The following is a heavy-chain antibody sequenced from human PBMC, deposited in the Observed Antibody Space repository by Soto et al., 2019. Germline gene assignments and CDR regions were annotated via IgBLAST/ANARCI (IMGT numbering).Heavy chain of an antibody. V-gene: IGHV4-34*01. Sequence: QVQLQQWGAGLLKPSETLSLTCAVYGGSFSGYYWSWIRQPPGNGLAWMGEINHSGSTNYNPSLKSRVTISVDTSKNQFSLKLSSVTAADTAVYYCARGGMVYAIRVGGHPHDCWGQGTLVTVSS. CDR3: ARGGMVYAIRVGGHPHDC. CDR1: GGSFSGYY. D-gene: IGHD2-8*01. J-gene: IGHJ4*02. CDR2: INHSGST.